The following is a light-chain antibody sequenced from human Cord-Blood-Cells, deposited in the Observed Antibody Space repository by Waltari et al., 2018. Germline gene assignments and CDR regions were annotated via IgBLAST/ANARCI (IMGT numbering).Light chain of an antibody. Sequence: EIVLTQSPATLSLSPGERATLSCRASQSVSSYLAWYQQQPGQAPRPLIYDASNRATGIPARFSGSGSATDFTRTISSLEPEDFAVYYCQQRSNWPPLFTFGPGTKVDIK. V-gene: IGKV3-11*01. CDR2: DAS. J-gene: IGKJ3*01. CDR3: QQRSNWPPLFT. CDR1: QSVSSY.